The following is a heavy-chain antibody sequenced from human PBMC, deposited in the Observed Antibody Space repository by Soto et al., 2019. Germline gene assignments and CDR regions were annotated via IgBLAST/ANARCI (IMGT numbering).Heavy chain of an antibody. CDR1: GYTFTSYG. J-gene: IGHJ6*03. CDR3: ARDLDGYNYFDV. V-gene: IGHV1-69*13. Sequence: ASVKVCCKDSGYTFTSYGIRWVRQAPGQGLEWMGGIIPIFGTANYAQKFQGRVTITADESTSTAYMELSSLRSEDTAVYYCARDLDGYNYFDVWGKGTTVTVSS. CDR2: IIPIFGTA.